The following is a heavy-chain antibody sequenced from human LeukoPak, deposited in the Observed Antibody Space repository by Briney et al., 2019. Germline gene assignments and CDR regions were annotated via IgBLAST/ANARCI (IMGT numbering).Heavy chain of an antibody. CDR2: INQAGTGK. V-gene: IGHV3-7*01. CDR3: ARDRRSSAGSDF. Sequence: GGSLRLSCSASGFTFTDYWMSWVRQARGGGLEWVANINQAGTGKYYLDSLKGRFSISRDNTRNSLFLQMHSLRADDTAVYYCARDRRSSAGSDFWGQGTRVTVSS. CDR1: GFTFTDYW. D-gene: IGHD6-25*01. J-gene: IGHJ4*02.